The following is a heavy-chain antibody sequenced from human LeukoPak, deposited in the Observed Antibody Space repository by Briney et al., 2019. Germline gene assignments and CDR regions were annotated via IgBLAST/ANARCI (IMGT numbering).Heavy chain of an antibody. Sequence: SETLSLTCAVYGGSFSGYYWSWIRQPPGKGLEWIGEINHSGNTNYNPSLKSRVAISVDTSKNQFSLKLSSVTAADTAVYYCARDRTDYGDYGNWFAPWGQGTLVTVSS. V-gene: IGHV4-34*01. J-gene: IGHJ5*02. CDR1: GGSFSGYY. CDR3: ARDRTDYGDYGNWFAP. CDR2: INHSGNT. D-gene: IGHD4-17*01.